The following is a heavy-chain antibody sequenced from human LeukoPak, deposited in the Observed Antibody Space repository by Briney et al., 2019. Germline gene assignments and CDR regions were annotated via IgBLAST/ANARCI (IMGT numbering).Heavy chain of an antibody. J-gene: IGHJ5*02. Sequence: GSLRLSCAASGFTFSDYEMNWVRQAPGKGLEWIGEINHSGSTNYNPFLKSRVTISVDTSKNQFSLKLSSVTAADTAVYYCATKTTYNWNAEGYDWFDPWGQGTLVTVSS. CDR3: ATKTTYNWNAEGYDWFDP. CDR1: GFTFSDYE. D-gene: IGHD1-20*01. CDR2: INHSGST. V-gene: IGHV4-34*08.